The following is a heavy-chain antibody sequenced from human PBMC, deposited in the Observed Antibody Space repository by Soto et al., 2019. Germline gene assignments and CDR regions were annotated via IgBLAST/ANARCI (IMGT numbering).Heavy chain of an antibody. CDR1: GGSISSSSYY. CDR2: IYYSGTT. J-gene: IGHJ4*02. Sequence: QLQLQESGPGLVKPSETLSLTCTVSGGSISSSSYYWGWIRQPPGKGLEWIGSIYYSGTTYYNPSLKSRVTISVDTSKNQFSLKLSSVTAADTAVYYCARQVRNSGSPHYFDYWGQGTLVTVSA. D-gene: IGHD3-22*01. V-gene: IGHV4-39*01. CDR3: ARQVRNSGSPHYFDY.